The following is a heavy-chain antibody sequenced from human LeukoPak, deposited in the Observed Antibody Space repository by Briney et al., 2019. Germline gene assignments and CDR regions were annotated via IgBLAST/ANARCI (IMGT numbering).Heavy chain of an antibody. V-gene: IGHV3-74*01. CDR2: INSDGSST. CDR3: ARKDRRWLQLLNGGAAFDY. D-gene: IGHD5-24*01. Sequence: PGGSLRLSCAAAGFTLSSYWMHCVRHAPGEGLVWVSRINSDGSSTSYADSVKGRFTISRDNAKNTLYLQMNSLRAEDTAVYYCARKDRRWLQLLNGGAAFDYWGQGTLVTVSS. CDR1: GFTLSSYW. J-gene: IGHJ4*02.